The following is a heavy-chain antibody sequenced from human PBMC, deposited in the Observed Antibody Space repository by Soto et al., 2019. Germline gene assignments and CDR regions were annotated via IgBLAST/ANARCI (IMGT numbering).Heavy chain of an antibody. J-gene: IGHJ5*02. V-gene: IGHV1-69*13. CDR3: ARDRSGSYYRSGWFDP. CDR2: IIPIFGTA. D-gene: IGHD1-26*01. Sequence: ASVKVSCKASGGTFSSYAISWVRQAPGQGLEWMGGIIPIFGTANYAQKFQGRVTITADESTSTAYMELSSLRSKDTAVYYCARDRSGSYYRSGWFDPWGQGTLVTVSS. CDR1: GGTFSSYA.